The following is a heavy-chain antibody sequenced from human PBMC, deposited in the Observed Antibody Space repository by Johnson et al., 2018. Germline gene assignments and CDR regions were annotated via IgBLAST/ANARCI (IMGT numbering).Heavy chain of an antibody. CDR1: GFIFSSYG. CDR3: VKKPPPGDCGTTNCFYYGMDV. J-gene: IGHJ6*02. D-gene: IGHD2-2*01. V-gene: IGHV3-30*18. Sequence: QVQLVESGGGVVQPGRSLRLSCAASGFIFSSYGMHWVRQGPGKGLAWVAVISYAGTKKYYADSVQGRFTISRNNSKNTLYLQMNSLSSEDTAVYYCVKKPPPGDCGTTNCFYYGMDVWGQGTTATVSS. CDR2: ISYAGTKK.